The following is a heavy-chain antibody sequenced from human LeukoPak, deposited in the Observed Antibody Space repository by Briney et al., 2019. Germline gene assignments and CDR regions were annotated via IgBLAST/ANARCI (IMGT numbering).Heavy chain of an antibody. J-gene: IGHJ4*02. D-gene: IGHD3-3*01. CDR3: ARDWSLRFLEWLLLDY. CDR2: INPNSGGT. V-gene: IGHV1-2*02. CDR1: GYTFTGYY. Sequence: VKVSCKASGYTFTGYYMHWVRQAPGQGLEWMGWINPNSGGTNYAQKFQGRVTMTRDTSISTAYMELSRLRSDDAAVYYCARDWSLRFLEWLLLDYWGQGTLVTVSS.